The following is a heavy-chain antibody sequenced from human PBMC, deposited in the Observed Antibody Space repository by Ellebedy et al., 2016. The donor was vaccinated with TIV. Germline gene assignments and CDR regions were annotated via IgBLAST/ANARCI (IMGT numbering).Heavy chain of an antibody. J-gene: IGHJ4*02. Sequence: GESLKISCAASGFTFSSYGMHWVRQTPGKGLVWVARIDNDGSSRIYADSVQGRFTISRDNVKNTLYLQMDSLRAEDTAVYYCARGYRGPDYWGQGTLVTVSS. CDR1: GFTFSSYG. D-gene: IGHD5-12*01. CDR2: IDNDGSSR. CDR3: ARGYRGPDY. V-gene: IGHV3-74*01.